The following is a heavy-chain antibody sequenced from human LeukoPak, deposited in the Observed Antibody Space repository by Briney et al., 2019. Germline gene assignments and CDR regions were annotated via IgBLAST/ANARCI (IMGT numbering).Heavy chain of an antibody. CDR2: IYHSGST. J-gene: IGHJ4*02. Sequence: SETLSLTCAVSGGSISSSNWWSWVRQPPGKGLEWIEEIYHSGSTNYNPSLKSRVTISVDRSKNQFSLKLSSVTAADTAAYYCARGTSYSRGFDYWGQGTLVTVSS. CDR3: ARGTSYSRGFDY. D-gene: IGHD6-13*01. CDR1: GGSISSSNW. V-gene: IGHV4-4*02.